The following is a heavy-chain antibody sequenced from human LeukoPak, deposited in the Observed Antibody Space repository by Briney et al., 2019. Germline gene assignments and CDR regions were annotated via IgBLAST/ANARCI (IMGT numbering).Heavy chain of an antibody. V-gene: IGHV4-59*01. CDR3: AREGDGTIAYAFEI. Sequence: YINYSGSTNYNSSLKSRVNISVDTSKNQFSLHLNSVAAADTAVYYCAREGDGTIAYAFEIWGQGTMVTVSS. CDR2: INYSGST. D-gene: IGHD3-9*01. J-gene: IGHJ3*02.